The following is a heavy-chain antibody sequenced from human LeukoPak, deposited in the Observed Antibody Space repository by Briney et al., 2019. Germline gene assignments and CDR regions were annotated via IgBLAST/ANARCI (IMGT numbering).Heavy chain of an antibody. V-gene: IGHV3-53*01. CDR1: GFTVSSNY. CDR2: IYSGGST. CDR3: ARGLARTSSGWYFDY. J-gene: IGHJ4*02. Sequence: PGGSLRLSCAASGFTVSSNYMSWVRQAPGEGLEWVSVIYSGGSTYYADSVKGRFTISGDNAKNSLYLQMNSLRAEDTAVYYCARGLARTSSGWYFDYWSQGTLVTVPS. D-gene: IGHD6-19*01.